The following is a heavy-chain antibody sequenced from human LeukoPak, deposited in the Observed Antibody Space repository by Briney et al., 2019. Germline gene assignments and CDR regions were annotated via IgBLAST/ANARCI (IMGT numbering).Heavy chain of an antibody. J-gene: IGHJ4*02. CDR2: IHHGGNS. CDR1: GYFISTISSSYY. V-gene: IGHV4-38-2*01. CDR3: ARQTFDSGSLFYTY. Sequence: SETLSLTCAVSGYFISTISSSYYWGWIRQPPGKGLERIGSIHHGGNSYYNPSLKGRLTISVDTSKNQFSLKLSSLTAADTATYYCARQTFDSGSLFYTYWGQGTPVTVSS. D-gene: IGHD3-10*01.